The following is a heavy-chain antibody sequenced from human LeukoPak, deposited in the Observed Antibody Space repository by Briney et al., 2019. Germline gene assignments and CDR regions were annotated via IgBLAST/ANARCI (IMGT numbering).Heavy chain of an antibody. CDR3: AKDLSAIQLWPPYYFDY. D-gene: IGHD5-18*01. CDR1: GYSISTSYY. J-gene: IGHJ4*02. CDR2: IYHSGNT. Sequence: SETLSLTCTVSGYSISTSYYWGWIRQPPGKGLEWIGSIYHSGNTYYNPSLKSRVTISVDTSKNQFSLKLSSVTAADTAVYYCAKDLSAIQLWPPYYFDYWGQGTLVTVSS. V-gene: IGHV4-38-2*02.